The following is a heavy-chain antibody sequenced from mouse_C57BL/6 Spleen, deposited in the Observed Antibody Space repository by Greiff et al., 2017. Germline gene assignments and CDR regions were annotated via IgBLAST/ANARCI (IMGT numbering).Heavy chain of an antibody. V-gene: IGHV6-3*01. CDR1: GFTFSNYW. J-gene: IGHJ4*01. CDR3: TDGSSLYAMDY. D-gene: IGHD1-1*01. CDR2: IRLKSDNYAT. Sequence: DVMLVESGGGLVQPGGSMKLSCVASGFTFSNYWMNWVRQSPEKGLEWVAQIRLKSDNYATHYAESVKGRFTISRDDSKSSVYLQMNNLRAEDTGIYYCTDGSSLYAMDYWGQGTSVTVSS.